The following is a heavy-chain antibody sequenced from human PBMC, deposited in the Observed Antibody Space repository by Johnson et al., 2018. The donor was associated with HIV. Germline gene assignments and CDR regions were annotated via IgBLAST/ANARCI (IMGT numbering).Heavy chain of an antibody. D-gene: IGHD3-10*01. CDR3: ASDRLWFGESDAFDI. V-gene: IGHV3-11*04. J-gene: IGHJ3*02. CDR2: ISSSGSTV. CDR1: GFTFSDYY. Sequence: QVQLVESGGGLVKPGGSLRLSCAASGFTFSDYYMSWIRQAPGKGLEWVSYISSSGSTVYYADSVQGRFTISRDNAKNSLYMQMNSLRAEDTAVYYCASDRLWFGESDAFDIWGQGTMVTVSS.